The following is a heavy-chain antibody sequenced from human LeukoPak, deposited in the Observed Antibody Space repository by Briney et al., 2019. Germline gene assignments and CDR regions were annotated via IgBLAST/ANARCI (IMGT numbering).Heavy chain of an antibody. V-gene: IGHV3-74*03. CDR2: TNTDGSST. CDR1: GFTFSSYW. Sequence: GGSLRLSCAASGFTFSSYWMHWVRQAPGKGLVWVSGTNTDGSSTMYADSVKGRFTIARDNAKDTLYLQMNSLRAEDTAVYYCYGANAEHWGQGTLVTVSS. CDR3: YGANAEH. D-gene: IGHD4-23*01. J-gene: IGHJ1*01.